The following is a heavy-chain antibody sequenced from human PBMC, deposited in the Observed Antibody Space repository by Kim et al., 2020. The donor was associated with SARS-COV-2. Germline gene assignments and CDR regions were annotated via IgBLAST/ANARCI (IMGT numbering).Heavy chain of an antibody. CDR3: ARDWRVVEDGDYAAG. V-gene: IGHV3-33*01. Sequence: GGSLRLSCAASGFTFSSYGMHWVRQAPGKGLEWVAVIWYDGSNKYYADSVKGRFTISRDNSKNTLYLQMNSLRAEDTAVYYCARDWRVVEDGDYAAGWGQGTLVTVSS. D-gene: IGHD4-17*01. J-gene: IGHJ4*02. CDR2: IWYDGSNK. CDR1: GFTFSSYG.